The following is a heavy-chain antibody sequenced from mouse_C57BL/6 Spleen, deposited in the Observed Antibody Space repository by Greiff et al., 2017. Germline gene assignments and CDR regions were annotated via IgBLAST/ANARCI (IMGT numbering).Heavy chain of an antibody. CDR2: IDPSDSET. V-gene: IGHV1-52*01. D-gene: IGHD2-4*01. Sequence: QVQLQQPGAELVRPGSSVKLSCKASGYTFTSYWMHWVKQRPIQGLEWIGNIDPSDSETHYTQKFKDKATLTVDKSSSTAYMQLSSLTSEDSAVYYCARGDYYDYDGCAYWGQGTLVTVSA. CDR1: GYTFTSYW. J-gene: IGHJ3*01. CDR3: ARGDYYDYDGCAY.